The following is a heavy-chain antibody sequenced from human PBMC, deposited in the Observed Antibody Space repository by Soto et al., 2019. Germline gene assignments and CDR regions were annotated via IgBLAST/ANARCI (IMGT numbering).Heavy chain of an antibody. CDR3: ARGLQLAQGGSSWFDP. J-gene: IGHJ5*02. V-gene: IGHV3-30-3*01. Sequence: QVQLVESGGGVVQPGRSLRLSCAASGFTFSSYAMHWVRQAPGKGLEWVAVISYDGSNKYYADSVKGRFTISRDNXKXXRYLQMTSPRAEDTGVYYCARGLQLAQGGSSWFDPWGQGPLVTVPS. CDR2: ISYDGSNK. D-gene: IGHD3-3*02. CDR1: GFTFSSYA.